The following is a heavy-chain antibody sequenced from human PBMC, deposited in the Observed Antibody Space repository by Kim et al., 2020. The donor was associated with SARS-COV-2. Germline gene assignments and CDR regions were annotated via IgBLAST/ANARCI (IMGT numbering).Heavy chain of an antibody. CDR1: GFTFSSYS. CDR3: ASAEPQRDAFDI. D-gene: IGHD1-26*01. Sequence: GGSLRLSCAASGFTFSSYSMNWVRQAPGKGLEWVSSISSSSSYIYYADSVKGRFTISRDNAKNSLYLQMNSLRAEDTAVYYCASAEPQRDAFDIWGQGTMVTVSS. CDR2: ISSSSSYI. J-gene: IGHJ3*02. V-gene: IGHV3-21*01.